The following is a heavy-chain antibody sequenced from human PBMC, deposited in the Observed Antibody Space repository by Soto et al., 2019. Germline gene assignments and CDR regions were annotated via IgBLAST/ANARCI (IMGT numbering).Heavy chain of an antibody. CDR1: GGSISSYY. D-gene: IGHD2-15*01. V-gene: IGHV4-59*01. J-gene: IGHJ4*02. CDR2: IYYSGST. CDR3: ARDRGRGGNPFDY. Sequence: PSETLSLTCTVSGGSISSYYWSWIRQPPGKGLEWIGYIYYSGSTNYNPSLKSRVTISVDTSKNQFSLKLSSVTAADTAVYYCARDRGRGGNPFDYWGQGTLVTVSS.